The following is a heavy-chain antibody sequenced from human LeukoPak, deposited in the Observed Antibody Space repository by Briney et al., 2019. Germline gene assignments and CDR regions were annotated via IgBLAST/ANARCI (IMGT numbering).Heavy chain of an antibody. CDR1: GDSVTNYD. Sequence: SETLSLTCTVSGDSVTNYDWSWIRQAPGKGLEWIGNIYARGSTTYSPSLKSRVTTSIDTSKNHFSLRLTSVTAADAAVYYCARWAEYQLLFSYYYMDVWGKGTTVTVSS. J-gene: IGHJ6*03. V-gene: IGHV4-4*09. CDR3: ARWAEYQLLFSYYYMDV. CDR2: IYARGST. D-gene: IGHD2-2*01.